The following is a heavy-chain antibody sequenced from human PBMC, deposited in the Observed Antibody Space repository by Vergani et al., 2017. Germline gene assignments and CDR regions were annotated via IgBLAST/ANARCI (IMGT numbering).Heavy chain of an antibody. CDR2: IFHSGIT. Sequence: QVQLQESGPGLVKPSQTLSLTCTVSGVSIRSGSYYWSWIRQPAGKGLEWIGRIFHSGITDYNPSLRGRVSMSADTSKNQFSLKLTSVTAADTSVYVCVRDRDGRGVIVYDSFDLWGPGAMVTVSS. J-gene: IGHJ3*01. CDR3: VRDRDGRGVIVYDSFDL. CDR1: GVSIRSGSYY. V-gene: IGHV4-61*02. D-gene: IGHD5/OR15-5a*01.